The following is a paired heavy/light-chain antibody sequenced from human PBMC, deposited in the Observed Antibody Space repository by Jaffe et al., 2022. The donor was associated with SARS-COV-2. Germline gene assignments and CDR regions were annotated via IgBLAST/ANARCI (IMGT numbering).Light chain of an antibody. V-gene: IGKV1-39*01. CDR1: QSVFRF. CDR2: GAS. Sequence: DIQMTQSPSSLSASVGDRVTITCRSSQSVFRFLDWHQQKPGKAPKLLIYGASNLESGVPSRFSGSGSGTDFTLTISSLQPEDFATYYCQQTYSTPRTFGQGTKVEI. J-gene: IGKJ1*01. CDR3: QQTYSTPRT.
Heavy chain of an antibody. V-gene: IGHV4-61*02. Sequence: QVQLQESGPGLVKPSQALSLTCTVSGGSISSGSYYWSWIRQPAGKGLEWIGRIYSSGGTNYNPSLKSRVTISVDTSKNQFSLTLSSVTAADTAVYYCARERPSTSSSDYWGQGTLVTVSS. CDR3: ARERPSTSSSDY. CDR1: GGSISSGSYY. D-gene: IGHD2-2*01. J-gene: IGHJ4*02. CDR2: IYSSGGT.